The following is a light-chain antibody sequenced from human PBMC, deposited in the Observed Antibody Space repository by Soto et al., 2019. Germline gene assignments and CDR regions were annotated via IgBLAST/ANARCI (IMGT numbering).Light chain of an antibody. Sequence: QSVLTQPPSVSGAPGQRVTISCTGSSSNIGAGYDVHWYQQLPGTAPKLLIYGNSNRPSGVPDRFSGSKSGTSVSLAITGLQAEDGADYYCQSYDSSLSVVFGGGTKLTVL. J-gene: IGLJ2*01. V-gene: IGLV1-40*01. CDR1: SSNIGAGYD. CDR3: QSYDSSLSVV. CDR2: GNS.